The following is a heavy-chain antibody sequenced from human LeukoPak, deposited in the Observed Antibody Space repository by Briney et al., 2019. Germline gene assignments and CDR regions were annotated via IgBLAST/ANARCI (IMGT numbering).Heavy chain of an antibody. D-gene: IGHD3-22*01. Sequence: PGGSLRLSCAASGFTFSRDWMHWVRQAPGKGPVGVSRISDDGSITTYADSVKGRFTISRDNAKSTMFLQMNSLRAEDTAVYFCARRYYETNVYDRHFDHWGQGILVTVSS. CDR1: GFTFSRDW. CDR2: ISDDGSIT. V-gene: IGHV3-74*03. CDR3: ARRYYETNVYDRHFDH. J-gene: IGHJ4*02.